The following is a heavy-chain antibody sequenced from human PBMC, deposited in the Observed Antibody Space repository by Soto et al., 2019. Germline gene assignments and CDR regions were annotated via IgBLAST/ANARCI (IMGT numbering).Heavy chain of an antibody. J-gene: IGHJ5*02. CDR1: GGSVTSSSYY. CDR3: ARGNFYGSGTLRFDP. Sequence: SETLSLTCTVSGGSVTSSSYYWGWIRQPPGKGLEWIGSIYYSGSTYYNPSLKSRVTISVDTSKNQFSLKLDSVTAADTAVYFCARGNFYGSGTLRFDPWGQGTLVTVSS. CDR2: IYYSGST. D-gene: IGHD3-10*01. V-gene: IGHV4-39*01.